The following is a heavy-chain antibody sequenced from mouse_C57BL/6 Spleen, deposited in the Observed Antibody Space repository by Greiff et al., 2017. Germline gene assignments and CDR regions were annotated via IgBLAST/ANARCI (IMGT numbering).Heavy chain of an antibody. CDR1: GYTFTSYW. Sequence: QVQLQQPGAELVRPGSSVTLSCKASGYTFTSYWMHWVKQRPIQGLEWIGNIDPSDSETHYNQKFKDKATLTVDKSSSTAYMQLSSLTSEDSAVYYCARWDGNSQNWYFDVWGTGTTVTVSS. CDR2: IDPSDSET. D-gene: IGHD2-1*01. V-gene: IGHV1-52*01. J-gene: IGHJ1*03. CDR3: ARWDGNSQNWYFDV.